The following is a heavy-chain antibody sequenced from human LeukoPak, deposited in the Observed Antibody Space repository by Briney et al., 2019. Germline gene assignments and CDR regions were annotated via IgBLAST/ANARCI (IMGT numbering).Heavy chain of an antibody. J-gene: IGHJ3*02. Sequence: PSQTLSLTCAISGDSVSSNSAAWSWIRQSPSRGLEWLGRTYYRSKWYNDYAVSVKSRITINPDTSKNQFSLQLNSVTPEDTAVYYCARDGELLRYYPLAFDIWGQGTMVTVSS. D-gene: IGHD1-26*01. CDR3: ARDGELLRYYPLAFDI. CDR2: TYYRSKWYN. V-gene: IGHV6-1*01. CDR1: GDSVSSNSAA.